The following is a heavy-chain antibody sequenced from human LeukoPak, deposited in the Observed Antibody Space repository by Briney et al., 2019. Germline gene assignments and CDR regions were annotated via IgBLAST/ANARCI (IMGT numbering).Heavy chain of an antibody. V-gene: IGHV4-38-2*01. CDR1: GYSISSGYY. J-gene: IGHJ4*02. CDR3: ARQGDYDFWSGYYHRYFDY. CDR2: IYHSGST. Sequence: SETLSLTCAVSGYSISSGYYWGWIRQPPGKGLEWIGSIYHSGSTYYNPSLKSRVTISVVTSKNQFSLKLSSVTAADTAVYYCARQGDYDFWSGYYHRYFDYWGQGTLVTVSS. D-gene: IGHD3-3*01.